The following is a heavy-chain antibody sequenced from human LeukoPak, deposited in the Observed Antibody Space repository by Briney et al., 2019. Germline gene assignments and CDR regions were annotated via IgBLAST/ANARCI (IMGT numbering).Heavy chain of an antibody. D-gene: IGHD2-15*01. CDR2: IYDSGST. J-gene: IGHJ5*02. CDR1: GGSIRSSYYY. V-gene: IGHV4-39*02. Sequence: PSETLSLTCTVSGGSIRSSYYYWGWIRQPPGKGLEWIGSIYDSGSTYYNPSLKSRVTISVDTSKNQFSLKLNSVTAADTAVYYCARDDCSGESCYRSWFDPWGQGTLVTVSS. CDR3: ARDDCSGESCYRSWFDP.